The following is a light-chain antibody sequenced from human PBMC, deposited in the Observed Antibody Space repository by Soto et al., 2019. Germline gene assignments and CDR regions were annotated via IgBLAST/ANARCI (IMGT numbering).Light chain of an antibody. CDR1: SSDVGVYNY. CDR3: SSYAGTNTWV. V-gene: IGLV2-8*01. CDR2: EVT. J-gene: IGLJ3*02. Sequence: QSVLTQPPSASGSPGQSVTISCTGTSSDVGVYNYVSWYQQHPGKAPKLMIYEVTERPSGVPDRFSGSKSGNTASLTVSGLQAEDEADYYCSSYAGTNTWVFGGGTKLTVL.